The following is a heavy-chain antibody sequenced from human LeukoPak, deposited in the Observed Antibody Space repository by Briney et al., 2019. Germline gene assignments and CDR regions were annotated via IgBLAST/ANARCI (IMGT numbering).Heavy chain of an antibody. Sequence: SETLSLTCTLSGGSISSGSYSWSWIRQPAGKGLEWIGRIYTSGSTNYNPSLKSRVAISLDTSKNQFSLKLSSVTAADTAVYYCANSIDFDYGDYYFDYWGQGALVTISS. V-gene: IGHV4-61*02. CDR2: IYTSGST. J-gene: IGHJ4*02. D-gene: IGHD4-17*01. CDR3: ANSIDFDYGDYYFDY. CDR1: GGSISSGSYS.